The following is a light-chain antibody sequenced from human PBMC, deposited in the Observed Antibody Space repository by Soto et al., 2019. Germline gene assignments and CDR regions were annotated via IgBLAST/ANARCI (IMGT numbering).Light chain of an antibody. CDR3: QQYDNLWT. Sequence: DIQMTQSPSSLSASVGDRVTITCQASQDISNYLNWYQQKPGKAPKLLIYDASNLETGVSSRFNGSESETDFTFTINSLQPEDIATYYCQQYDNLWTFGQGTKVEIK. CDR1: QDISNY. V-gene: IGKV1-33*01. CDR2: DAS. J-gene: IGKJ1*01.